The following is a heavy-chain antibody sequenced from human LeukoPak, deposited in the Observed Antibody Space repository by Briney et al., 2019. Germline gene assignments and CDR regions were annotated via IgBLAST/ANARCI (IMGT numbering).Heavy chain of an antibody. CDR1: GFTFSDYY. J-gene: IGHJ5*02. V-gene: IGHV3-11*05. D-gene: IGHD4-23*01. Sequence: GGSLRLSCAASGFTFSDYYMSWIRKAPGKGLEWISYISSGSNYTNYADSVKGRFTISRDNAKNSLYLQMNSLRAEDTAIYYCARGGGTDWFDPWGQGTLVTLSS. CDR3: ARGGGTDWFDP. CDR2: ISSGSNYT.